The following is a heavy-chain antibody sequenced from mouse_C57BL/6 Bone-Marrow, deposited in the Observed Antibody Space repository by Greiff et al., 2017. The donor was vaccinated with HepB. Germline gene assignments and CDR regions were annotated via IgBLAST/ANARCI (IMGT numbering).Heavy chain of an antibody. Sequence: VKLVESGAELVRPGASVTLSCKASGYTFTDYEMHWVKQTPVHGLEWIGAIDPETGGTAYNQKFKGKAILTADKSSSTAYMELRSLTSEDSAVYYCTRFYYYGSSHLAWFAYWGQGTLVTVSA. V-gene: IGHV1-15*01. CDR3: TRFYYYGSSHLAWFAY. D-gene: IGHD1-1*01. CDR2: IDPETGGT. J-gene: IGHJ3*01. CDR1: GYTFTDYE.